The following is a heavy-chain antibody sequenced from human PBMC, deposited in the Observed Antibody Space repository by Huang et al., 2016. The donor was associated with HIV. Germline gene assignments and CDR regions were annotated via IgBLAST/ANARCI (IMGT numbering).Heavy chain of an antibody. J-gene: IGHJ4*02. D-gene: IGHD6-13*01. Sequence: EEQLVESGGGLVQPGGSLRLSCAAFGFSFSSCNMNWVRQAPGKGLEWLSYISETGSVITYADSVKGRFTVSRDNAKNSLYLQMDSLRAEDTAVYYCARGYSSSWLYNWGQGTLVTVSS. CDR2: ISETGSVI. CDR3: ARGYSSSWLYN. CDR1: GFSFSSCN. V-gene: IGHV3-48*01.